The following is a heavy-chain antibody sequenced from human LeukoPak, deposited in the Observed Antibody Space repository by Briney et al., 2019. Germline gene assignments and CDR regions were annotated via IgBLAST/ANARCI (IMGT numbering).Heavy chain of an antibody. CDR1: GFTFSSYW. Sequence: GGSLRLSCAASGFTFSSYWMSWVRQAPGKGLEWVANIKQDGSEKYYVDSVKGRFTISRDNAKNSLYLQMNSLRADDTAVYYCARGRTSGGVTTEIDYWGQGTLVTVSS. CDR2: IKQDGSEK. CDR3: ARGRTSGGVTTEIDY. J-gene: IGHJ4*02. D-gene: IGHD4-11*01. V-gene: IGHV3-7*01.